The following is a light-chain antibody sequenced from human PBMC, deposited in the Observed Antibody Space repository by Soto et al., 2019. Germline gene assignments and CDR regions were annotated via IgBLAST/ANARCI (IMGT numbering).Light chain of an antibody. CDR3: QQRTNWPLT. Sequence: EIVLKQSPVTLPLSPGERATLSCRASQSVTTFLARYQQKPGQPPILLLYDSPKRANGIPARFSGSGSGTDFTLTISSLEPEDFAVYYCQQRTNWPLTFGGGTKVEIK. CDR1: QSVTTF. J-gene: IGKJ4*01. V-gene: IGKV3-11*01. CDR2: DSP.